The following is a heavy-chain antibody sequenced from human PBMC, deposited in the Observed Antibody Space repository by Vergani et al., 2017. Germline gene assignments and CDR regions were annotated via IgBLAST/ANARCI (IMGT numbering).Heavy chain of an antibody. Sequence: QVQLVQSGAEVKKPGASVKVSCKVSGYTLTELSMHWVRQAPGKGLEWMGGFDPEDGETIYAQKFQGRVTMTEDTSTDTAYMELSSLRSEDTAVYYCARGIAVAGAPNWYFDLWGRGTLVTVSS. J-gene: IGHJ2*01. CDR1: GYTLTELS. CDR2: FDPEDGET. V-gene: IGHV1-24*01. CDR3: ARGIAVAGAPNWYFDL. D-gene: IGHD6-19*01.